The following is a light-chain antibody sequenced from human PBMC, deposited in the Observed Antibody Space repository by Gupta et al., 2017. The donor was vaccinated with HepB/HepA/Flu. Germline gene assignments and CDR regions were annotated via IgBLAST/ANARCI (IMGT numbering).Light chain of an antibody. J-gene: IGLJ1*01. Sequence: QSVLTPPPSVSGAPGQRVTISCNGSSSNIGAGYDVHWYRQLPGTAPKLLIFGISDRPSGVPDRFSGSKSGTSASLAITGLQAEDEADYYCQSYDSRLSGYVFGAGTKVTVL. CDR2: GIS. CDR1: SSNIGAGYD. CDR3: QSYDSRLSGYV. V-gene: IGLV1-40*01.